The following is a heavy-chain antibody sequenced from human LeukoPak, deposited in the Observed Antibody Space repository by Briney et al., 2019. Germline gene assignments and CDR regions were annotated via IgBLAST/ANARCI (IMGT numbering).Heavy chain of an antibody. Sequence: SETLSLTCAVYGGSFSGYYWSWIRQPPGKGLEWIGEINHSGRTNYNPSLKSRVTISVDTSKNQFSLKLSSVTAADTAVYYCARTLRYFDWLLGNDYFDYWGQGTLVTVSS. J-gene: IGHJ4*02. V-gene: IGHV4-34*01. CDR1: GGSFSGYY. CDR3: ARTLRYFDWLLGNDYFDY. CDR2: INHSGRT. D-gene: IGHD3-9*01.